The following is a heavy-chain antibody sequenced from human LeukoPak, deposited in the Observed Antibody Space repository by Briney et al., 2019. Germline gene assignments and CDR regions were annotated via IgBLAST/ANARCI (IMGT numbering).Heavy chain of an antibody. J-gene: IGHJ4*02. CDR3: VRDQFFSFDY. V-gene: IGHV3-30*03. D-gene: IGHD3-3*01. CDR2: ISYNGNSK. Sequence: PGGSLRLSCAVSGFTISSHGMHWVRQAPGKGLEWVAMISYNGNSKYYADSVKGRFTISRDNAKNSLYLQMNSLRDEDTAVYYCVRDQFFSFDYWGQGTLVTVSS. CDR1: GFTISSHG.